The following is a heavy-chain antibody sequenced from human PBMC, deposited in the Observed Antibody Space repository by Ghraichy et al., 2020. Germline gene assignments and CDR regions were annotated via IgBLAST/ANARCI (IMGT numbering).Heavy chain of an antibody. CDR3: ARAGYSSGWYWRY. CDR1: GGSFSVYS. Sequence: SQTLSLTCAVYGGSFSVYSWSWIRQPPGKGLEWIGEINHSGSTNYNPSLKSRVTISVDTSKNQFSLKLSSVTAADTAVYYCARAGYSSGWYWRYWGQGTLVTVSS. CDR2: INHSGST. D-gene: IGHD6-19*01. J-gene: IGHJ4*02. V-gene: IGHV4-34*01.